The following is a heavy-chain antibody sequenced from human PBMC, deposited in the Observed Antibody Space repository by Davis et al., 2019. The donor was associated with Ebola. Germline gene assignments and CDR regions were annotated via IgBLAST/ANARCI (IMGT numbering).Heavy chain of an antibody. CDR1: GYTFTSYY. Sequence: ASVQVSCKASGYTFTSYYMHWVRQAPGQGLEWMGIINPSGGSTSYAQKFQGRVTMTRDTSTSTVYMELSSLRSEDTAVYYCARDRSDVAVAGSELYYYYYMDVWGKGTTVTVSS. J-gene: IGHJ6*03. CDR3: ARDRSDVAVAGSELYYYYYMDV. D-gene: IGHD6-19*01. V-gene: IGHV1-46*01. CDR2: INPSGGST.